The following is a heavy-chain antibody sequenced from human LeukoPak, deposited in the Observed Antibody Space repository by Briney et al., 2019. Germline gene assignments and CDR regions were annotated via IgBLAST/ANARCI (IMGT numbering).Heavy chain of an antibody. V-gene: IGHV1-2*02. CDR2: INPNSGGT. D-gene: IGHD3-22*01. Sequence: ASVKVSCKAFGYTFTGYYMHWVRQAPGQGLEWMGWINPNSGGTNYAQKFQGRVTMTRNTSISTAYMELSSLRSEDTAVYYCARFGRYSSVEPDYWGQGTLVTVSS. CDR1: GYTFTGYY. CDR3: ARFGRYSSVEPDY. J-gene: IGHJ4*02.